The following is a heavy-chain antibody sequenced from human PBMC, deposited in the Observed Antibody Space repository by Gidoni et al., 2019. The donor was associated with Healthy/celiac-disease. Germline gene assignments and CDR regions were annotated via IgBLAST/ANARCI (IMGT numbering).Heavy chain of an antibody. CDR1: GFTFSNAW. CDR3: TTDPGWGYFQH. D-gene: IGHD3-16*01. CDR2: IKSKTDGGTT. V-gene: IGHV3-15*01. J-gene: IGHJ1*01. Sequence: EVQLVESGGGLVKPGGSLRLSCAASGFTFSNAWMSWVRQAPGKGVEWVGRIKSKTDGGTTDYAAPVKGRFTIARDDSKNTLYLQMNSLKTEDTAVYYGTTDPGWGYFQHWGQGTLVTVSS.